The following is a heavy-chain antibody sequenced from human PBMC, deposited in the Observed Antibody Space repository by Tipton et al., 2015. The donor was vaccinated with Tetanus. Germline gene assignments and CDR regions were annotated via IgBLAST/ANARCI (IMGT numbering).Heavy chain of an antibody. CDR2: ISNDGYNT. V-gene: IGHV3-30*18. J-gene: IGHJ4*02. Sequence: QLVQSGGGVVQPGRSLRLSCAASGFIFSRYYMHWVRQAPGKGLEWVAVISNDGYNTFYADAVEGRFTISRDNSRNMLHLHMSSLRVEDTAVYYCANLVAVIYNDYWGQGTLVTVS. CDR3: ANLVAVIYNDY. CDR1: GFIFSRYY. D-gene: IGHD6-19*01.